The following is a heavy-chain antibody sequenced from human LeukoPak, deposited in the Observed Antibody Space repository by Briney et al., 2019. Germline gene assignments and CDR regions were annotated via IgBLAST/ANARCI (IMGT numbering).Heavy chain of an antibody. CDR2: MNLDGGQK. CDR3: ARDDGFSCYSY. CDR1: GFTFSTYW. V-gene: IGHV3-7*01. D-gene: IGHD3-3*01. J-gene: IGHJ4*02. Sequence: HPGVSLRLSCAASGFTFSTYWMTWVRQAPGKGLEWVANMNLDGGQKYYVDSVKGRFTISRDNAENSLYLQMNSLTAEDTAVYYCARDDGFSCYSYWGQGNLVTVSS.